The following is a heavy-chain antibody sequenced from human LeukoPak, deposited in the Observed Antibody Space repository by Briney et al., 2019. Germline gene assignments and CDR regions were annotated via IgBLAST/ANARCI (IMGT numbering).Heavy chain of an antibody. V-gene: IGHV3-23*01. CDR3: VKDFGEYQLLSYDY. CDR2: ISGSGGST. Sequence: RGSLRLSCAASGFTFSSYVMSWVRQAPGKGLEWVSAISGSGGSTYYADSVKGRFTISRDNSKNTLYLQMNSLRAEDTAVYYCVKDFGEYQLLSYDYWGQGTLVTVSS. D-gene: IGHD2-2*01. CDR1: GFTFSSYV. J-gene: IGHJ4*02.